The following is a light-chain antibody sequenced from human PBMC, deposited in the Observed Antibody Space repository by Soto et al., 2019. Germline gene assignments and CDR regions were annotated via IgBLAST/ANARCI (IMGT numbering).Light chain of an antibody. V-gene: IGKV1-39*01. CDR3: QQSYSTPR. Sequence: DIQMTQTPSSLSASVGDSVNITCRASQSISSYLNWYQQKPGNAPXXLIYAASSLQSGVPSRLSGSGSGTDFTLTISSLQPEDSATYYCQQSYSTPRFGPGTKVDIK. CDR2: AAS. CDR1: QSISSY. J-gene: IGKJ3*01.